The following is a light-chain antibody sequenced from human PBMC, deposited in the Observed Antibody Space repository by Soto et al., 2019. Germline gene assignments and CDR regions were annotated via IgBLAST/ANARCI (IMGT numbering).Light chain of an antibody. J-gene: IGKJ3*01. V-gene: IGKV3-20*01. CDR3: QQYGSSPCT. Sequence: EIVLTQSPGTLSLSPGERATLSCRASQSVSNSNLAWYQQKPGQAPRLLIYGASSRATGIPDRFSGSGSGADFTLTISRLEPEDFAAYYCQQYGSSPCTVGPGTKVDSK. CDR2: GAS. CDR1: QSVSNSN.